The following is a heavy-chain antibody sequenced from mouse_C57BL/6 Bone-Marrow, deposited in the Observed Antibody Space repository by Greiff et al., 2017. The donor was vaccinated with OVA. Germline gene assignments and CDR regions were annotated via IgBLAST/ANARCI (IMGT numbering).Heavy chain of an antibody. D-gene: IGHD1-1*01. J-gene: IGHJ1*03. CDR1: GYTFTSYW. V-gene: IGHV1-53*01. CDR3: ARRGFITRYFDV. Sequence: QVQLKQPGPELVKPGASVKLSCKASGYTFTSYWMHWVKQRPGQGLEWIGNINPSNGGTNYNEKFKSKATLTVDKSSSTAYMQLSSLTSEDSAVYYCARRGFITRYFDVWGTGTTVTVSS. CDR2: INPSNGGT.